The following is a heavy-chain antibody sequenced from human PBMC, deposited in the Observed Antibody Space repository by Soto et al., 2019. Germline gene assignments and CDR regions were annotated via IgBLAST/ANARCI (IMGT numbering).Heavy chain of an antibody. D-gene: IGHD3-22*01. V-gene: IGHV4-39*01. CDR2: IYYSGST. CDR3: ARHDSSGYYEYSLGWAFDI. Sequence: PSETLSLTCTVSGGSISSSSYYWGWIRQPPGKGLEWIGSIYYSGSTYYNPSLKSRVTISVDTSKNQFSLKLGSVTAADTAVYYCARHDSSGYYEYSLGWAFDIWGQGTMVT. J-gene: IGHJ3*02. CDR1: GGSISSSSYY.